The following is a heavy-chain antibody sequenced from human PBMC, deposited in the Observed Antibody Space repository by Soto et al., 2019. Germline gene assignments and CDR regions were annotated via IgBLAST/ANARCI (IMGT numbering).Heavy chain of an antibody. CDR2: INAGNGNT. CDR1: GYTFTSYA. V-gene: IGHV1-3*01. Sequence: ASVKVSCKASGYTFTSYAMHWVRQAPGQRLEWMGWINAGNGNTKYSQKFQGRVTITRDTSASTAYMELSSLRSEDTAVYYCARGYYDILTVGRFDPWGQGTLVTAPQ. CDR3: ARGYYDILTVGRFDP. D-gene: IGHD3-9*01. J-gene: IGHJ5*02.